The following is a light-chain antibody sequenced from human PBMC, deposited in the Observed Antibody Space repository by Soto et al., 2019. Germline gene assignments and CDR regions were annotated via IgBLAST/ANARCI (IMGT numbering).Light chain of an antibody. CDR2: GAS. Sequence: EIVMTQSPVTLSVSPGERATLSCRASQSVSSNLAWYQQKPGQAPRLLIYGASSRATGIPVRFSGGGSGTDFTLTISRLEPEDFAVYYCQQFSSYPLTFGGGTKVDI. J-gene: IGKJ4*01. CDR3: QQFSSYPLT. V-gene: IGKV3-15*01. CDR1: QSVSSN.